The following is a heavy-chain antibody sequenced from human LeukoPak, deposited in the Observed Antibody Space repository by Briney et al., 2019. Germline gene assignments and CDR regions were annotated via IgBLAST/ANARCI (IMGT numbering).Heavy chain of an antibody. V-gene: IGHV3-23*01. D-gene: IGHD3-22*01. CDR1: GFTFSSYA. J-gene: IGHJ6*04. CDR2: ISGSGGST. CDR3: AKGGVLYYYDSSGTTTFDV. Sequence: PGGSLRLSCAASGFTFSSYAMSWVRQAPGKGLEWVSAISGSGGSTYYADSAKGRFTISRDNSKNTLYLQMNSLRAEDTAVYYCAKGGVLYYYDSSGTTTFDVWGKGTTVTVSS.